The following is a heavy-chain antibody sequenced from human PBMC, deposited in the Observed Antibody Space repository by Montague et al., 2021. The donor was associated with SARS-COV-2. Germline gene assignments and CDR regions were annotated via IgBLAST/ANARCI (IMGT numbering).Heavy chain of an antibody. D-gene: IGHD6-6*01. J-gene: IGHJ4*02. CDR3: ARGGEWSSSSLPDY. CDR2: IGICGDT. CDR1: GFTFGGYD. Sequence: SLRLSCAASGFTFGGYDMNWVRQAPGKGLEWVSAIGICGDTYYLYSVTGRFIISSENANNSLHLQMNSLRVGDTAVYYCARGGEWSSSSLPDYWGQGTLVTVSS. V-gene: IGHV3-13*04.